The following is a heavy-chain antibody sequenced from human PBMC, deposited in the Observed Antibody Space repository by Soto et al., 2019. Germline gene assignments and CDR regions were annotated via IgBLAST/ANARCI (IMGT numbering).Heavy chain of an antibody. CDR1: GGSISSGGYY. Sequence: PSETLSLTCTVSGGSISSGGYYWSRIRQHPGKGLEWIGYIYYSGSTYYNPSLKSRVTISVDTSKNQFSLKLSSVTAADTAVYYCARAADRIAATGRAPPLGYWGQGTLVTVSS. D-gene: IGHD6-6*01. J-gene: IGHJ4*02. CDR2: IYYSGST. CDR3: ARAADRIAATGRAPPLGY. V-gene: IGHV4-31*03.